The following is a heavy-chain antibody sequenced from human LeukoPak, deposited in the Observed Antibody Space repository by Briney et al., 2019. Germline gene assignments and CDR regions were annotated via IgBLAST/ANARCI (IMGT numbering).Heavy chain of an antibody. CDR2: INPNSGGT. V-gene: IGHV1-2*04. D-gene: IGHD1-26*01. CDR1: GYTFTGYY. J-gene: IGHJ4*02. Sequence: ASVKVSCKASGYTFTGYYMHWVRQAPGQGLEWMGWINPNSGGTNYAQKFQGWVTMTRDTSISTAYMELSRLRSDDTAVYYCARAQWEIVPRFDYWGQGTLVTVSS. CDR3: ARAQWEIVPRFDY.